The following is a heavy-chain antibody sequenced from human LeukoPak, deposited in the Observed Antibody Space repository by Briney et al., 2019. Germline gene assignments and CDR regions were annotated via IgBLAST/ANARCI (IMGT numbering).Heavy chain of an antibody. CDR2: ISYDGSTK. D-gene: IGHD6-13*01. CDR1: GFTFSSYG. V-gene: IGHV3-30*18. Sequence: GGSLRLSCAASGFTFSSYGMHWVRQAPGKGLEWVAVISYDGSTKYFGDSVKGRFTISRDNSKNTLYLQMNSLRAEDTAVYYCAKETYSTSWQLDSWGQGTLVTVSS. CDR3: AKETYSTSWQLDS. J-gene: IGHJ4*02.